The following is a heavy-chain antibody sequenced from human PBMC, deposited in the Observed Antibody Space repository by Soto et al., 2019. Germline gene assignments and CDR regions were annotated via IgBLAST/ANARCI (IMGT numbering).Heavy chain of an antibody. CDR3: ARGHYDYGDYYGMDV. CDR2: ISSSSSYI. V-gene: IGHV3-21*01. CDR1: GFTFSSYS. J-gene: IGHJ6*02. D-gene: IGHD4-17*01. Sequence: PGGSLRPSCAASGFTFSSYSMNWVRQAPGKGLEWVSSISSSSSYIYYADSVKGRFTISRDNAKNSLYLQMNSLRAEDTAVYYCARGHYDYGDYYGMDVWGQGTTVTVSS.